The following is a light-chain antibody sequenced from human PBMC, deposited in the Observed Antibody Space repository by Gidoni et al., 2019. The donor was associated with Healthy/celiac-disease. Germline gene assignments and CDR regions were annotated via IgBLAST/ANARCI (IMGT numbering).Light chain of an antibody. CDR1: NIGRKS. V-gene: IGLV3-21*02. CDR3: QVWDSSSDHPGV. Sequence: SSVLPQPPSVSVAPAQTARITCGGNNIGRKSVHWYQQKPGQAPGLVVYDDSDRPSGIPERFSGSNSGNTATLTISRVEAGDEADYYCQVWDSSSDHPGVFGGGTKLTVL. J-gene: IGLJ2*01. CDR2: DDS.